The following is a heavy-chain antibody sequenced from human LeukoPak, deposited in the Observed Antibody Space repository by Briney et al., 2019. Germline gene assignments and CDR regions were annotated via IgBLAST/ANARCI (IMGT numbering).Heavy chain of an antibody. CDR3: ARGLIVATTYDYFDY. V-gene: IGHV4-34*01. D-gene: IGHD5-12*01. CDR1: GGSFSGYY. Sequence: SVTLSLTCAVYGGSFSGYYWSWIRQPPGKGLEWIGEINHSGSTNSNPSLKSRVTISVDTSKNQFSQKLSSVTAADTAVYYCARGLIVATTYDYFDYWGQGTLVTVSS. CDR2: INHSGST. J-gene: IGHJ4*02.